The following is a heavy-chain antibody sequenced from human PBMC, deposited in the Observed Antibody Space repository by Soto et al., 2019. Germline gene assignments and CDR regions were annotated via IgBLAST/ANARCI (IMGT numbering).Heavy chain of an antibody. J-gene: IGHJ6*03. D-gene: IGHD4-17*01. Sequence: QSQTLSLTCTVSGGSISSYYWSWIRQPPGKGLEWIGYIYYSGSTNYNPSLKSRVTISVDTSKNQFSLKLSSVTAADTAVYYCARVGIEPGTDYGDYYPIYYYYYMDVWGKGTTVTVSS. CDR3: ARVGIEPGTDYGDYYPIYYYYYMDV. V-gene: IGHV4-59*01. CDR2: IYYSGST. CDR1: GGSISSYY.